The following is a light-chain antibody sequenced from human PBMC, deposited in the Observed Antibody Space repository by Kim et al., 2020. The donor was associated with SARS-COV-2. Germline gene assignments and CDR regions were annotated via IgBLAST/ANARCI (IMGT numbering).Light chain of an antibody. J-gene: IGLJ2*01. V-gene: IGLV2-14*01. Sequence: QSALTQPASVSGSPGQSITISCTGTSSDVGGYTYVSWYQQHPGKAPKLMIYDVSKRPSGVSNRFSGSKSGNTASLTISGLQAEDEADYYCSSYTSSNSSAIGGGAKLTVL. CDR1: SSDVGGYTY. CDR3: SSYTSSNSSA. CDR2: DVS.